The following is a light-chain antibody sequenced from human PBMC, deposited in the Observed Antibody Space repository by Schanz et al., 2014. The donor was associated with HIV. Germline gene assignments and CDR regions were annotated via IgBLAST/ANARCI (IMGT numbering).Light chain of an antibody. J-gene: IGKJ4*01. CDR3: QQYGSSPPLT. Sequence: EMVMTQSPVTLSVSPGERVTLSCRASRSVNSNLAWYQQKPGQAPRLLIYGASSRATGIPDRFSGSGSGTDFTLTISRLEPEDFAVYYCQQYGSSPPLTFGGGTRV. V-gene: IGKV3-20*01. CDR2: GAS. CDR1: RSVNSN.